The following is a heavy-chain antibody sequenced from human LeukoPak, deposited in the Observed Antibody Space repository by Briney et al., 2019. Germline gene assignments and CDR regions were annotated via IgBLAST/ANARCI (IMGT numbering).Heavy chain of an antibody. CDR3: AREYCSSTSCYLSDYYYGMDV. CDR2: ISSSSSYI. Sequence: PGGSLRLSCAASGFTFNSYSMNWVRQAPGKGLEWVSSISSSSSYIYYADSVKGRFTISRDNAKNSLYLQMNSLRAEDTAVYYCAREYCSSTSCYLSDYYYGMDVWGKGTTVTVSS. CDR1: GFTFNSYS. D-gene: IGHD2-2*01. V-gene: IGHV3-21*01. J-gene: IGHJ6*04.